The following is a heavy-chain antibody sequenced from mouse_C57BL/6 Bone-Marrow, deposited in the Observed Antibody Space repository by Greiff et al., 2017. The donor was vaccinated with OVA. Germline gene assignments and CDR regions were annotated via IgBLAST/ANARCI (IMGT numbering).Heavy chain of an antibody. CDR2: INPNNGGT. CDR1: GYTFTDYY. D-gene: IGHD1-1*01. V-gene: IGHV1-26*01. CDR3: ARLGVTTVVARGYYFDY. J-gene: IGHJ2*01. Sequence: EVKLQQSGPELVKPGASVKISCKASGYTFTDYYMNWVKQSHGKSLEWIGDINPNNGGTSYNQKFKGKATLTVDKSSSTAYMELRSLTSEDSAVYYCARLGVTTVVARGYYFDYWGQGTTLTVSS.